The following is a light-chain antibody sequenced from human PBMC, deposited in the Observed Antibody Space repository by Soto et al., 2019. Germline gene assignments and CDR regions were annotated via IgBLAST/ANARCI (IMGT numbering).Light chain of an antibody. J-gene: IGKJ2*01. Sequence: EIVLTQSPGTLSLSPGERATLSCRASQSVSSSYLAWYQQKPGQAPRLLIYGAFSRATCIPDRFSGSGSGIVFTLFISRLELEEFAVYYFKQYGRSFIYTFGQGTKLEIK. V-gene: IGKV3-20*01. CDR2: GAF. CDR1: QSVSSSY. CDR3: KQYGRSFIYT.